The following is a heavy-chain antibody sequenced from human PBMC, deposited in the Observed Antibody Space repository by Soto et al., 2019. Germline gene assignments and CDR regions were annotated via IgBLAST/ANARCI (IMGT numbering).Heavy chain of an antibody. CDR2: IWYDGSNK. CDR1: GFTFSSYG. CDR3: TRGLENYSYFDY. J-gene: IGHJ4*02. D-gene: IGHD1-7*01. Sequence: GGSLRLSCAASGFTFSSYGMHWVRQAPGKGLEWVAVIWYDGSNKYYADSVKGRFTISRDNAKNTLYVQMTSLRAEDTAVYYCTRGLENYSYFDYWGQGILVTVSS. V-gene: IGHV3-33*03.